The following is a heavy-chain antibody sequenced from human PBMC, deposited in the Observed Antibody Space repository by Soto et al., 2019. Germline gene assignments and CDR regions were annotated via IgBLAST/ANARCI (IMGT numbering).Heavy chain of an antibody. Sequence: GSLRLSCAASGFTFSNAWMSWVRQAPGKGLEWVGRIKSKTDGGTTDYAAPVKGRFTISRDDSKNTLYLQMNSLKTEDTAVYYCTTAKRYSGYDASYYYYGMDVWGQGTTVTVSS. CDR1: GFTFSNAW. D-gene: IGHD5-12*01. V-gene: IGHV3-15*01. CDR2: IKSKTDGGTT. J-gene: IGHJ6*02. CDR3: TTAKRYSGYDASYYYYGMDV.